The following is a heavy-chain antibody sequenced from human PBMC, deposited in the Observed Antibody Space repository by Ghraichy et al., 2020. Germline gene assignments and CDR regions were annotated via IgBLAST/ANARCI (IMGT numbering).Heavy chain of an antibody. J-gene: IGHJ6*02. CDR2: INWNGGST. CDR1: GFTFDDYG. V-gene: IGHV3-20*04. Sequence: GGSLRLSCAASGFTFDDYGMSWVRQAPGKGLEWVSGINWNGGSTGYADSVKGRFTISRDNAKNSLYLQMNSLRAEDTALYYCAREIARYSSGWYGFRSYYYYGMDVWGQGTTVTVSS. CDR3: AREIARYSSGWYGFRSYYYYGMDV. D-gene: IGHD6-19*01.